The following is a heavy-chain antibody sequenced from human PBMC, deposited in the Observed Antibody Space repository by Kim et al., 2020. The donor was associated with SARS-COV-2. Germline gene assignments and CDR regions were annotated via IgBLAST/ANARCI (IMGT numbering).Heavy chain of an antibody. CDR3: ARHDGISSSTCPFDY. J-gene: IGHJ4*02. V-gene: IGHV3-7*01. CDR2: INKYGSEK. Sequence: GGSLRLSCAASGFTFSNYWMTWVRQAPGKGLEWVSRINKYGSEKSYADSVRGRFTVSRDNARNTLYLQVNSLRAEDTALYYCARHDGISSSTCPFDYWGQGTLVTVSS. D-gene: IGHD2-2*01. CDR1: GFTFSNYW.